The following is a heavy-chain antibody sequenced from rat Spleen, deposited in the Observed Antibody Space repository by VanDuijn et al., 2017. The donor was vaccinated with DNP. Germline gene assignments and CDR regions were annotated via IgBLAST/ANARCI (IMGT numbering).Heavy chain of an antibody. D-gene: IGHD1-12*02. Sequence: QVQLKESGPGLVQPSQTLSLTCTVSGFSLTNYHVHWVRQPPGKGLEWMGRIQSGGSTDYNSALKSRLSISRDTSKSQVFLKVNSLQTEDTAMYFCARYDYDGSSYPYWYFDFWGPGTMVTVSS. V-gene: IGHV2-27*01. CDR2: IQSGGST. CDR1: GFSLTNYH. J-gene: IGHJ1*01. CDR3: ARYDYDGSSYPYWYFDF.